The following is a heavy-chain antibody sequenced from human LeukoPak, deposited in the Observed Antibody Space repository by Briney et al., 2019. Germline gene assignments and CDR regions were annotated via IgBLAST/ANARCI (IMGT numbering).Heavy chain of an antibody. V-gene: IGHV1-2*02. J-gene: IGHJ6*03. D-gene: IGHD4-11*01. CDR1: GYTFTGYY. CDR3: TSVTIDTANMDV. CDR2: INPNSGGT. Sequence: ASVKVSCKASGYTFTGYYMHWVQQAPGQGLEWMGWINPNSGGTNYAQKFQGRVTMTRDTSISTAYMELSRLRSDDTAVYYCTSVTIDTANMDVWGKGTTVTVSS.